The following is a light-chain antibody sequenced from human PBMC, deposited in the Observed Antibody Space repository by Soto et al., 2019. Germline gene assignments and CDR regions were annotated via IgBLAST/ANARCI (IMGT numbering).Light chain of an antibody. CDR3: QQFNKWPWT. Sequence: EIVLTQSPATLSLSPGERATLSCRASQSVSSYLAWYQQKPGQAPRLLIYDASNRATGIPARFSGSGSGTEFTLTISSLQSEDLAIYYCQQFNKWPWTFGQGTKVDIK. J-gene: IGKJ1*01. V-gene: IGKV3-11*01. CDR2: DAS. CDR1: QSVSSY.